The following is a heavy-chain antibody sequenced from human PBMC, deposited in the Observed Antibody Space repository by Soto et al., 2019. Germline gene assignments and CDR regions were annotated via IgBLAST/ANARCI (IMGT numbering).Heavy chain of an antibody. CDR1: GDSVSSNSAA. J-gene: IGHJ5*02. CDR3: ARDSGCSSTSCYSSNWFDP. CDR2: TYYRSKWYN. Sequence: SPTLSLTCAISGDSVSSNSAAWNWIRQSPSRGLEWLGRTYYRSKWYNDYAVSVKSRITINPDTSKNQFSLQLNSVTPEDTAVYYCARDSGCSSTSCYSSNWFDPWGQGTLVTVSS. V-gene: IGHV6-1*01. D-gene: IGHD2-2*01.